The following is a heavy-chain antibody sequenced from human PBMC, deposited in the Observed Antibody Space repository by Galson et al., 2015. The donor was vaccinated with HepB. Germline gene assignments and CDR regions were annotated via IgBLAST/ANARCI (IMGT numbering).Heavy chain of an antibody. CDR1: GGSISSSSYY. CDR2: IYYSGST. Sequence: ETLSLTCTVSGGSISSSSYYWGWIRQPPGKGLEWIGGIYYSGSTYYNPSLKSRVTISVDTSKNQFSLKLSSVTAADTAVYYCAITVAGLFRGNRSSRNLAFDIWGQGTMVTVSS. J-gene: IGHJ3*02. D-gene: IGHD6-19*01. V-gene: IGHV4-39*01. CDR3: AITVAGLFRGNRSSRNLAFDI.